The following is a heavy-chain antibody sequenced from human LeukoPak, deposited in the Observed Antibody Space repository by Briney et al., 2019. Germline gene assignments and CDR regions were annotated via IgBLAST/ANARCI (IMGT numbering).Heavy chain of an antibody. D-gene: IGHD1-26*01. CDR3: ARDLAYLVGANY. V-gene: IGHV1-46*01. CDR2: LKSSGDTT. J-gene: IGHJ4*02. CDR1: GYSFTSYH. Sequence: GASVKVSCKTSGYSFTSYHMHWLRQAPGQGLEWVGILKSSGDTTVYAQKFQGRVTVTRDTSTSTAYMELSRLRSDDTAVYYCARDLAYLVGANYWGQGTLVTVSS.